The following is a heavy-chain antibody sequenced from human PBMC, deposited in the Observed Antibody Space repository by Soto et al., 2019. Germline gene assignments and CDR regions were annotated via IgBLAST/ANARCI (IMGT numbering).Heavy chain of an antibody. CDR3: ARMRAAGGLTAFDI. CDR2: ISAYNGNT. V-gene: IGHV1-18*01. J-gene: IGHJ3*02. D-gene: IGHD6-13*01. Sequence: QVQLVQSGAEVKKPGASVKVSCKASGYTFTSYVISCVRQAPGQGLEWMGWISAYNGNTNYAQKLQGRVTMTSDTATSTAYMELRSLRSDDTSVYSCARMRAAGGLTAFDIWGQGTMVTVSS. CDR1: GYTFTSYV.